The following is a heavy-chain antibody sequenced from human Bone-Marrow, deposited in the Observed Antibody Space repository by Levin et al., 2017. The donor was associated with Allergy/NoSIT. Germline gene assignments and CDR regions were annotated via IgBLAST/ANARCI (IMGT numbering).Heavy chain of an antibody. CDR1: GASITSNNYY. D-gene: IGHD3-16*01. J-gene: IGHJ4*02. Sequence: SETLSLTCTISGASITSNNYYWGWIRQPPGKGLEWIGNFYFSGNTDNNASLKGRVTLSVDTSKKYFFLNLSYVTAADTAVYYCARLPHPSGCTTTRCYTWGGSYFDSWGQGALVTVSS. CDR2: FYFSGNT. V-gene: IGHV4-39*02. CDR3: ARLPHPSGCTTTRCYTWGGSYFDS.